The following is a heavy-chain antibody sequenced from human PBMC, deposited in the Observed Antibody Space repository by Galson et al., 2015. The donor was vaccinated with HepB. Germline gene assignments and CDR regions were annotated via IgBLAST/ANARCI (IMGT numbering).Heavy chain of an antibody. Sequence: SLRLSCAASGFTFSSYAMSWVRQAPGKGLEWASAISGSGGSTYYADSVKGRFTISRDNSKNTLYLQMNSLRAEDTAVYYCAKDMVRGVIHYWGRGTLVTVSS. J-gene: IGHJ4*02. CDR3: AKDMVRGVIHY. V-gene: IGHV3-23*01. CDR1: GFTFSSYA. CDR2: ISGSGGST. D-gene: IGHD3-10*01.